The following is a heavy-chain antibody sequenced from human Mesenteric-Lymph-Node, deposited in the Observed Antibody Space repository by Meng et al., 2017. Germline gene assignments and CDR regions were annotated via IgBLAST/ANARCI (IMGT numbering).Heavy chain of an antibody. D-gene: IGHD2-15*01. CDR3: AREGRGYCGGGRCYRTGDYYYYYGMDV. CDR1: GFTFSDYD. CDR2: ISSSCSTI. J-gene: IGHJ6*02. Sequence: GGSLRLSCAASGFTFSDYDMSWIRQAPGKGLEWVSYISSSCSTIYYADSVKGRFTISRDNAKNSLYLQMSSLRAQDTAVYYCAREGRGYCGGGRCYRTGDYYYYYGMDVWGQGTTVTVSS. V-gene: IGHV3-11*01.